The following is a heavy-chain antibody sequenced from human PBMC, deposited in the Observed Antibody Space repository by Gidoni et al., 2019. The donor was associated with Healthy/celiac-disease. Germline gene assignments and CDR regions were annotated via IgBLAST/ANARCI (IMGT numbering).Heavy chain of an antibody. CDR2: ISSSSSYI. Sequence: EVQLVESGGGLVKPGGSLRLSCAAYGFTFRSSSMNWVRQAPGKGLEWVSSISSSSSYIYYADSVKGRFTISRDNAKNSLYLQMNSLRAEDTAVYYCARDSEVTYYYDSSGYYGGHYYGMDVWDQGTTVTVSS. D-gene: IGHD3-22*01. CDR3: ARDSEVTYYYDSSGYYGGHYYGMDV. V-gene: IGHV3-21*01. CDR1: GFTFRSSS. J-gene: IGHJ6*02.